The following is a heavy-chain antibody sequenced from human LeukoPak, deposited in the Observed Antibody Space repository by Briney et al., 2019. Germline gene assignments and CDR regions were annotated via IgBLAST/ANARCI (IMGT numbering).Heavy chain of an antibody. CDR2: ISGSGGST. D-gene: IGHD1-26*01. J-gene: IGHJ4*02. V-gene: IGHV3-23*01. CDR1: GFTFIRYA. Sequence: PGGSLRLSCAASGFTFIRYAMSWVRQAPGKGLEWVSAISGSGGSTYYADSVKGRFTISIDNSKNTLYLQMNSLRAEDTVVYYCAKQSALYSGSYYADYWGQGTLVTVSS. CDR3: AKQSALYSGSYYADY.